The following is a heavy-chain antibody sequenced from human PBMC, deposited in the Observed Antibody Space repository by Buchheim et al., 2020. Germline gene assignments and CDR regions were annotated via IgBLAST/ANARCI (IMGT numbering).Heavy chain of an antibody. CDR3: ARTLSSGWCFDY. V-gene: IGHV3-30*03. CDR2: ISYDGSNK. D-gene: IGHD6-19*01. J-gene: IGHJ4*02. CDR1: GFTFSSYG. Sequence: QVQLVESGGGVVQPGRSLRLSCAASGFTFSSYGMHWVRQAPGKGLEWVAVISYDGSNKYYADSVKGRFTISRDNSKNTLYLQMNSLRAEDTAVYYCARTLSSGWCFDYWGQGTL.